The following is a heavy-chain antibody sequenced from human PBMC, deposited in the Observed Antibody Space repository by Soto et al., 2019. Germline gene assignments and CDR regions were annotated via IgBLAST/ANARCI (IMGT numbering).Heavy chain of an antibody. CDR1: GFTFSSYW. Sequence: EVQLVESGGGLVQPGGSLRVSCAASGFTFSSYWMHWVRQAPGKGLVWVSRINGDESSTNYADSVKGRFTNSRENAKNTMSLQMNILSNKDSAIYACVRSREGSNLVGDNWFPGTRVKVSS. CDR2: INGDESST. V-gene: IGHV3-74*01. CDR3: VRSREGSNLVGDN. D-gene: IGHD1-26*01. J-gene: IGHJ4*02.